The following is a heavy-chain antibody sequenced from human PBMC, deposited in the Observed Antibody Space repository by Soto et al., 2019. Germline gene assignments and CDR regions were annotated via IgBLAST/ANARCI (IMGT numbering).Heavy chain of an antibody. J-gene: IGHJ4*02. Sequence: QVHLVESGGGVVQPGKSLRLSCSASGFTFSRSPMHCVRQDPGKGLEWLALTSYDGNKNFYADSVTGRVSISRDNSNNTLYLQMNSLRVEDTALYYCAKGVTYGDRDFDSWGQGTRVTVSS. V-gene: IGHV3-30*18. CDR3: AKGVTYGDRDFDS. CDR1: GFTFSRSP. CDR2: TSYDGNKN. D-gene: IGHD4-17*01.